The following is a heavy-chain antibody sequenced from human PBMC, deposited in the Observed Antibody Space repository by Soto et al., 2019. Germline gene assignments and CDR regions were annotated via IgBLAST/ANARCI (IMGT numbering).Heavy chain of an antibody. CDR3: VRAISGSFAL. D-gene: IGHD3-9*01. V-gene: IGHV3-7*04. Sequence: EVQLVESGGGLVQSGGSLRLSCEASGFSFITYWMNWVRQAPGKGLEWLASIKEDGSGKQYVDSVKGRFTISRDNAKNSLYVQMNSLSGENTAVYYCVRAISGSFALWGQGTLVIVSS. CDR1: GFSFITYW. CDR2: IKEDGSGK. J-gene: IGHJ4*02.